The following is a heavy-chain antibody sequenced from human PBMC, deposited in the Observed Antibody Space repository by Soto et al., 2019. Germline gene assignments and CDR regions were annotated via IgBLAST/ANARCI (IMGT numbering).Heavy chain of an antibody. CDR1: GYTFTSYD. CDR2: ISAYNGNT. Sequence: QVQLVQSGAEVKKPGASVKVSCKASGYTFTSYDITWVGQAPGQGLEWMGRISAYNGNTNYAQRTQGRVTMTTATSTITAYMDLTSLRSDDTAVYYCARDSVPRRADGYFDYCGEGTLVTVSS. J-gene: IGHJ4*02. V-gene: IGHV1-18*01. D-gene: IGHD6-25*01. CDR3: ARDSVPRRADGYFDY.